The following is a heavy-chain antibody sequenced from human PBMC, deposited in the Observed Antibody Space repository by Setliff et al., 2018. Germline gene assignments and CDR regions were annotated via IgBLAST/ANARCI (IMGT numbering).Heavy chain of an antibody. Sequence: PSETLSLTCTVSGGSISSGDYYWSWIRQPPGKGLEWIGSIYYSGSTYYNPSLKSRVTISVDTSKNQSSLKLSSVTAADTAVYYCARLGSARYDSSGYYPDNWFDPWGQGTLVTVSS. D-gene: IGHD3-22*01. CDR1: GGSISSGDYY. V-gene: IGHV4-39*01. CDR2: IYYSGST. J-gene: IGHJ5*02. CDR3: ARLGSARYDSSGYYPDNWFDP.